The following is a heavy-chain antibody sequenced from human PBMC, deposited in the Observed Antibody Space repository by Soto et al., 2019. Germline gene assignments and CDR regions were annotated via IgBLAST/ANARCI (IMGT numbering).Heavy chain of an antibody. CDR2: IIPIFGTA. D-gene: IGHD2-15*01. J-gene: IGHJ6*02. V-gene: IGHV1-69*01. Sequence: QVQLVQSGAEVKKPGSSVKVSCKASGGTFSSYAISWVRQAPGQGLEWMGGIIPIFGTANYAQKFQGRVTITADESTSTAYMELSRLRSEDTAVYYCARGVVVVVDATRNYYYGMDVWGQGTTVTVSS. CDR1: GGTFSSYA. CDR3: ARGVVVVVDATRNYYYGMDV.